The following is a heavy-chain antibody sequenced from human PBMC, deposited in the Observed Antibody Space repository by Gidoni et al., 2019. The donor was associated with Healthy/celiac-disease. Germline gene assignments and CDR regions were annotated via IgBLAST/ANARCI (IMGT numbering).Heavy chain of an antibody. CDR3: AEGRYYYYGMDV. Sequence: QITLKESGPTLVKPTQPLTLTCTFSGFSLSTRGVGVGWIRQPPGKALEWRALIYWDYDKRYSPSLKSRLTITKDTSKNQVVLTMTNMDPVDTATYYCAEGRYYYYGMDVWGQGTTVTVSS. J-gene: IGHJ6*02. CDR2: IYWDYDK. V-gene: IGHV2-5*02. CDR1: GFSLSTRGVG.